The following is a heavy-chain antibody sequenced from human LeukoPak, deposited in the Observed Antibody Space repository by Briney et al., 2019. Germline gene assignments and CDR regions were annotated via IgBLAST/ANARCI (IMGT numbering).Heavy chain of an antibody. CDR1: GGSISSSNYY. Sequence: TSETLSLTCTVSGGSISSSNYYWAWIRQPPGQGLEWIGSIYYRGNAYYNPSLKSRVTISVDTSKNQFSLSLSSVTAADTAVYYCARGEDRSGDWGQGTLVTVTS. V-gene: IGHV4-39*07. CDR2: IYYRGNA. D-gene: IGHD3-22*01. CDR3: ARGEDRSGD. J-gene: IGHJ4*02.